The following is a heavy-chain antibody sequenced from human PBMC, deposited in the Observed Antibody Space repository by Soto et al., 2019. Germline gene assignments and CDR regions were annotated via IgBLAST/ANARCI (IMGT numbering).Heavy chain of an antibody. D-gene: IGHD3-10*01. CDR2: LHSGGDT. CDR3: ARDGPYYYASRMDV. CDR1: GFTFSSYA. V-gene: IGHV3-53*04. Sequence: PGVSLRLSCAASGFTFSSYAMHWARQAPGKGLEWVSVLHSGGDTYYANSVKGRFTISRHDSTNTLFLQMNSLTADDTAVYYCARDGPYYYASRMDVWAQGTTVTVSS. J-gene: IGHJ6*02.